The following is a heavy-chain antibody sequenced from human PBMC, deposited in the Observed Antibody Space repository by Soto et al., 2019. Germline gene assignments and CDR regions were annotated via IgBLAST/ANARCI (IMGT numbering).Heavy chain of an antibody. D-gene: IGHD3-16*01. V-gene: IGHV4-31*03. CDR1: GGSISSGGYY. CDR2: IYYSGST. CDR3: ARVGGINWFDP. Sequence: SETLSLTCTVSGGSISSGGYYWSWIRQHPGKGLEWIGYIYYSGSTYYNPSLKSRVTISVDTSKNQFSLKLSSVTAADTAVYYCARVGGINWFDPWGKGPRSPSPQ. J-gene: IGHJ5*02.